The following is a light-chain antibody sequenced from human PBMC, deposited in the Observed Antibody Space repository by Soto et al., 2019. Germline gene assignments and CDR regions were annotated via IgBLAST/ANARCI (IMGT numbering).Light chain of an antibody. CDR3: QQCYSSPRT. Sequence: DIQMTQSPSTLSANVGDRVTITCRASQRISTYLNWYQQKPGKAPTLLIYAASSLQSGVPSRFSGGGTGTDFTLTINSLQPEDFGTYFCQQCYSSPRTFGQGTKVEIK. V-gene: IGKV1-39*01. CDR1: QRISTY. CDR2: AAS. J-gene: IGKJ1*01.